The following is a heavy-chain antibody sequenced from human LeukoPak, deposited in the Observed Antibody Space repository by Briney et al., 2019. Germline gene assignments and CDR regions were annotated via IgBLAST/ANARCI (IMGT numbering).Heavy chain of an antibody. J-gene: IGHJ4*02. CDR1: GSTFSTYA. D-gene: IGHD5-18*01. CDR3: ARADKDGYGFFGFDY. V-gene: IGHV3-21*01. Sequence: GGSLRLSCAGSGSTFSTYAMDWVRQAPGKGPEWVSSISGDSAYIYYADSVKGRFTVSRDNARNSLYLHMNSLKAEDTAVYYCARADKDGYGFFGFDYWGQGTLVTVSS. CDR2: ISGDSAYI.